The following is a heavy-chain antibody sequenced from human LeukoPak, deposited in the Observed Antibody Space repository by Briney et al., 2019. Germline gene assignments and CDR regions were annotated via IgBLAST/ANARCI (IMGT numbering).Heavy chain of an antibody. V-gene: IGHV3-23*01. J-gene: IGHJ4*02. Sequence: PGGSLRLSCAASGFTFSGYAMSWVRQAPGKGLEWVSAISGSGGSTYYADSVKGRFTISRDNSKNTLYLQMNSLRAEDTAVYYCAKSRAIVVVVAATPLDYWGQGTLVTVSS. CDR1: GFTFSGYA. CDR3: AKSRAIVVVVAATPLDY. D-gene: IGHD2-15*01. CDR2: ISGSGGST.